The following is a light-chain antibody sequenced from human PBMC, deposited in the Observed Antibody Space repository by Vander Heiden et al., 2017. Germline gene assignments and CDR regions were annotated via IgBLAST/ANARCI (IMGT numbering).Light chain of an antibody. CDR2: DVS. J-gene: IGLJ3*02. CDR3: SAYTSSSTWV. V-gene: IGLV2-14*01. CDR1: SSDVGGYNY. Sequence: QSALTQPASVSGSPGQSITIPCPGTSSDVGGYNYVSWYQQHPGKAPKLVIYDVSKRPSGVSNRFSGSKSGNTASLTISGLQAEDEADYYCSAYTSSSTWVFGGGTKLTVL.